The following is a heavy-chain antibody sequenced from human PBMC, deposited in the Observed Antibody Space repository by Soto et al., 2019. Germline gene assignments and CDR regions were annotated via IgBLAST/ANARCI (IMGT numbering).Heavy chain of an antibody. CDR3: ARSLDAFDI. J-gene: IGHJ3*02. V-gene: IGHV4-59*08. CDR1: GGSISSYY. Sequence: SETLSLTCTVSGGSISSYYWSGIRQPPGKGLEWIGYIYYSGSTNYNPSLKSRVTISVDTSKNQFSLKLSSVTAADTAVYYCARSLDAFDIWGQGTMVTVSS. CDR2: IYYSGST.